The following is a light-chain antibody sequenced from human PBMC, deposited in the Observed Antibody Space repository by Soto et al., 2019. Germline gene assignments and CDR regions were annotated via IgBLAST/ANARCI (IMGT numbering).Light chain of an antibody. CDR3: QHYNNWPRT. CDR2: GAS. CDR1: QSVSSN. Sequence: EIVMTQSPATLSVSPGERATLSCRASQSVSSNLAWYQQKPGQAPRLLIYGASTSATGIPARFSGSGSGTAFTLTISSLQSEDFAVYYCQHYNNWPRTFGQGTKVEIK. J-gene: IGKJ1*01. V-gene: IGKV3-15*01.